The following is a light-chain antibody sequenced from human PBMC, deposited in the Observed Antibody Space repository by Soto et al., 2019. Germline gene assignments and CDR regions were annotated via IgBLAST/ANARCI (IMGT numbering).Light chain of an antibody. CDR2: DVS. CDR3: SSYTSSSTPYV. V-gene: IGLV2-14*01. CDR1: SSDVGGYNY. Sequence: QSGLTQPASVSGSPGQSITISCTGTSSDVGGYNYVSWYQQHPGKAPKLMIYDVSNRPSGVSNRFSGSKSGNTASLTIYGLQAEDEADYYCSSYTSSSTPYVFGTGTKVTV. J-gene: IGLJ1*01.